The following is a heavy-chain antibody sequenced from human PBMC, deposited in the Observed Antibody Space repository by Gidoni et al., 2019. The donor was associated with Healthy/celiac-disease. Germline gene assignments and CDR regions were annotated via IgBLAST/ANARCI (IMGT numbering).Heavy chain of an antibody. V-gene: IGHV3-74*01. Sequence: GRFTISRDNAKNTLYLQMNSLRAEDTAVYYCARDRLLWNYWGQGTLVTVSS. D-gene: IGHD3-10*01. J-gene: IGHJ4*02. CDR3: ARDRLLWNY.